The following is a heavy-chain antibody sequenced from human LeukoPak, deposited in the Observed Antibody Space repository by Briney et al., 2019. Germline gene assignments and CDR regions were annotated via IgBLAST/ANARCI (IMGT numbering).Heavy chain of an antibody. CDR1: GGTSSSYA. CDR2: IIPIFGTA. Sequence: ASVKVSCKASGGTSSSYAISWVRQAPGQGLEWMGGIIPIFGTANYAQKFQGRVTITTNESTSTAYMELSSLRSEDTAVYYCARLGTRRAFDIWGQGTMVTVSS. J-gene: IGHJ3*02. D-gene: IGHD1-26*01. V-gene: IGHV1-69*05. CDR3: ARLGTRRAFDI.